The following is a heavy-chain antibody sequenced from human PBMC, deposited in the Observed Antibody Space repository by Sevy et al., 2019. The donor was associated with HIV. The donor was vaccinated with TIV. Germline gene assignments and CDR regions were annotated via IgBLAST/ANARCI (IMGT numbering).Heavy chain of an antibody. J-gene: IGHJ6*02. CDR1: GFTFSDYY. Sequence: GGSLRLSCAASGFTFSDYYMSWIRQAPGKGLEWLSYISGSDSTISYADSLIGRFTTSRDNSKNSLYLQMNSLRAEDTAVYYCARDHVKDGDLGDYYYYAMDVWGQGTTVTVSS. CDR3: ARDHVKDGDLGDYYYYAMDV. CDR2: ISGSDSTI. V-gene: IGHV3-11*01. D-gene: IGHD4-17*01.